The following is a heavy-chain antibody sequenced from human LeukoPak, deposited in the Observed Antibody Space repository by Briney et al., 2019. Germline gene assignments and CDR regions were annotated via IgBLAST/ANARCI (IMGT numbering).Heavy chain of an antibody. CDR3: ARDRAMIVSNLEY. D-gene: IGHD3-22*01. CDR1: GFTFSSYA. V-gene: IGHV3-30-3*01. CDR2: ISYDGSNK. J-gene: IGHJ4*02. Sequence: PGGSLRLSCAASGFTFSSYAMHWVRQAPGKGLEWVAVISYDGSNKYYADSVKGRFTISRDNSKNTLYLQMNSLRAEDTAVYYCARDRAMIVSNLEYWGQGTPVTVSS.